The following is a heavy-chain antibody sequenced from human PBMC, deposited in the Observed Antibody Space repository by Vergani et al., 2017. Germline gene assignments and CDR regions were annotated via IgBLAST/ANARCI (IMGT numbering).Heavy chain of an antibody. V-gene: IGHV4-39*07. CDR3: ARDGGYLESGALDI. CDR2: IYYSGST. J-gene: IGHJ3*02. Sequence: QLQLQESGPGLVTPSETLSLTCTVSGGSISSSSYYWGWIRQPPGKGLEWIGSIYYSGSTYYNPSLKSRVTISVATSKNQFSLKLSSVTAADTAVYYCARDGGYLESGALDIWGQGTMVTVSS. D-gene: IGHD3-3*01. CDR1: GGSISSSSYY.